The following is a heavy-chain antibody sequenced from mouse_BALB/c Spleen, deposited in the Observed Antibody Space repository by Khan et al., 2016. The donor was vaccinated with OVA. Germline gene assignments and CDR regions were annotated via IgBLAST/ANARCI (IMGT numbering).Heavy chain of an antibody. V-gene: IGHV1-15*01. CDR2: IDPETGGT. CDR1: GYTFTDYE. J-gene: IGHJ3*01. CDR3: TKEDRITRSAWFAY. D-gene: IGHD2-4*01. Sequence: VQLQQSGAELVRPGASVTLSCKASGYTFTDYEIHWVKQTPVHGLEWIGAIDPETGGTAYNQKFKGKATLTADKSSSTAYVELRSLTSEDSAVYYWTKEDRITRSAWFAYWGQGTLVTVSA.